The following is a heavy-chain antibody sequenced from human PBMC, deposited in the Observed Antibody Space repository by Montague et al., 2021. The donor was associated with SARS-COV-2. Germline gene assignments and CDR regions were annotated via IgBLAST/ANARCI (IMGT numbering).Heavy chain of an antibody. V-gene: IGHV4-39*01. CDR3: ARETYTSGWSQQFDY. J-gene: IGHJ4*02. CDR1: GGSISSSNYY. Sequence: SETLSLTCTVSGGSISSSNYYWGWIRQPPGKGLEWIGSIYYSGTTYYNPSLQSRVTISVDTSKKQFSLKLSFVTAADTAVYYCARETYTSGWSQQFDYWGQGTLVTVSS. CDR2: IYYSGTT. D-gene: IGHD6-19*01.